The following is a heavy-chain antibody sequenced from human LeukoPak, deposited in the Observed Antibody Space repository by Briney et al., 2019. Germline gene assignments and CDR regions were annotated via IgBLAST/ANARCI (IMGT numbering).Heavy chain of an antibody. Sequence: PGGSLRLSCAASGFTFDDYGMSWVRQAPGKGLEWVSGINWNGGSTGYADSVKGRFTISRDNAKNSLYLQMNSLRAEDTAVYYCAREMGGYGDYPLDYWGQGTLVTVSS. CDR2: INWNGGST. CDR3: AREMGGYGDYPLDY. J-gene: IGHJ4*02. V-gene: IGHV3-20*04. CDR1: GFTFDDYG. D-gene: IGHD4-17*01.